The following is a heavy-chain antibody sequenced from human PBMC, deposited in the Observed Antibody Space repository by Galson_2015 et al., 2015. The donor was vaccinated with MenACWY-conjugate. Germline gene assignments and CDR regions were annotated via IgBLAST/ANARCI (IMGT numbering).Heavy chain of an antibody. V-gene: IGHV3-74*01. CDR2: INSDGSST. D-gene: IGHD3-10*01. J-gene: IGHJ4*02. CDR3: AREVFGSGSFHLDY. CDR1: GFSFNTYW. Sequence: SLRISCEASGFSFNTYWMHWVRQAPGKGLGWVSRINSDGSSTSYADSVKGRFTIYRDNAKNTLYLQMNSLRAEDTAVYYCAREVFGSGSFHLDYWGQGTLVTVSS.